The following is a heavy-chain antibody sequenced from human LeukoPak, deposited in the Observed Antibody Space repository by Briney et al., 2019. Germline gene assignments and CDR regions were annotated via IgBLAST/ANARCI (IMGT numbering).Heavy chain of an antibody. J-gene: IGHJ4*02. Sequence: GGSLRLPCTASGFSFSGHWMHWARQLPGKGLVWVSRISPTGSTTSYADSVKGRFTVSRGNAKNTLYLQVNNLRAEDTAVYYCARGPNSNWSGLDFWGQGTLLTVSS. V-gene: IGHV3-74*01. D-gene: IGHD6-6*01. CDR1: GFSFSGHW. CDR3: ARGPNSNWSGLDF. CDR2: ISPTGSTT.